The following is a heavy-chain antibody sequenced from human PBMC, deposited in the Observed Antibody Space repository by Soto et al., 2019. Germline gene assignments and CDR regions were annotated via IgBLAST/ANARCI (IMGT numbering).Heavy chain of an antibody. J-gene: IGHJ5*02. CDR3: ARGYFDSGHGYDL. D-gene: IGHD3-10*01. V-gene: IGHV5-51*01. CDR1: GHLFNNHW. Sequence: GESLKISCKGPGHLFNNHWIGWVRQTPGKGLEWMGLIFTRDSETKTSPSFQGHVSFSVDNSINTAYLQWTSLKTADTGMYFCARGYFDSGHGYDLWGQGTLVTVSS. CDR2: IFTRDSET.